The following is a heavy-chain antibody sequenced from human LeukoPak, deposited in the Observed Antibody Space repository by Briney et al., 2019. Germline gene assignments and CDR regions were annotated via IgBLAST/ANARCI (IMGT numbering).Heavy chain of an antibody. CDR1: GFTFSSYA. Sequence: PGGSLGLSCAASGFTFSSYAMHWVRQAPGKGLEWVAVISYDGSNKYHADSVKGRFTISRDNSKNTLYLQMNSLRAEDTAVYYCASLAGWARAGELELRDYYYGMDVWGQGTTVTVSS. J-gene: IGHJ6*02. CDR2: ISYDGSNK. D-gene: IGHD1-7*01. V-gene: IGHV3-30-3*01. CDR3: ASLAGWARAGELELRDYYYGMDV.